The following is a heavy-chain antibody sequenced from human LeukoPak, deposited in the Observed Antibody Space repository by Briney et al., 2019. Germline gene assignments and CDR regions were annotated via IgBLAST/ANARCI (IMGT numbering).Heavy chain of an antibody. J-gene: IGHJ5*02. D-gene: IGHD6-13*01. Sequence: SETLSLTCTVSGGSINGYNWSWIRQPAGKGPEWIGRIYNSESINYNPSLKSRVTMSIDTSKSQFSLKLNSVTAADTAVYYCARDRSSSYTRDWFDPWGQGALVTVSS. CDR3: ARDRSSSYTRDWFDP. CDR2: IYNSESI. V-gene: IGHV4-4*07. CDR1: GGSINGYN.